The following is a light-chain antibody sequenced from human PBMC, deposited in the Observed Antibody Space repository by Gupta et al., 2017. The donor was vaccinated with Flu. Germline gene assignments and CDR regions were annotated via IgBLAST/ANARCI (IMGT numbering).Light chain of an antibody. V-gene: IGKV3-11*01. CDR1: QSVSSY. CDR3: QQRSNWPPET. Sequence: ELVLTQSPATLSFSPGERDPLSCSASQSVSSYLAWYQQKPGQAPRLLIYDASNRATGIPARFSGSGSWTDFTLTISSLEPEDFAVYYCQQRSNWPPETFGQGTKVEIK. CDR2: DAS. J-gene: IGKJ1*01.